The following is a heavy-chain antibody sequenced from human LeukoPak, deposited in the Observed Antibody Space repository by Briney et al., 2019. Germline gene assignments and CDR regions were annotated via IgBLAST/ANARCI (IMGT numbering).Heavy chain of an antibody. Sequence: PGKSLRLSCAASGFTFSSFGMHWVRQAPGKGPEWVAVVSYDGSKKFYGDSVKGRFTISRDNSKNTVYLQMNSLRAEDTAVYYCAKERSTTTWYDHWGQGILVTVSS. CDR1: GFTFSSFG. J-gene: IGHJ4*02. D-gene: IGHD2-2*01. CDR3: AKERSTTTWYDH. V-gene: IGHV3-30*18. CDR2: VSYDGSKK.